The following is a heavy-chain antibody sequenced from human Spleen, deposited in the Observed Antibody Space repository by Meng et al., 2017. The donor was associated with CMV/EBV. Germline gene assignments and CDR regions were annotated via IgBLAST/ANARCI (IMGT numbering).Heavy chain of an antibody. CDR1: GFTFSSYA. J-gene: IGHJ4*02. V-gene: IGHV3-30*04. Sequence: GGSLRLSCAASGFTFSSYAMHWVRQAPGKGLEWVAVISYDGSNKYYADSVKGRFTISRDNSKNTLYLQMNSLRAEDTAVYYCARDDIALEYLYSPEYWGQGTLVTVSS. D-gene: IGHD5-12*01. CDR3: ARDDIALEYLYSPEY. CDR2: ISYDGSNK.